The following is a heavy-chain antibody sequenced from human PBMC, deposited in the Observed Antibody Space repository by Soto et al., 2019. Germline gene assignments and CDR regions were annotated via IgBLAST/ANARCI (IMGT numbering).Heavy chain of an antibody. D-gene: IGHD3-22*01. J-gene: IGHJ4*02. CDR1: GGTIRSGDYH. CDR3: ARESRPPRGYYDSSCPFDY. V-gene: IGHV4-30-4*01. Sequence: CTVSGGTIRSGDYHRSLKRKPPGKGLEWIGYIYYSGSTYYNPSLKSRVTISVDTSKNQFSLKLSSVTAADTAVYYCARESRPPRGYYDSSCPFDYLGQGTLVTVSS. CDR2: IYYSGST.